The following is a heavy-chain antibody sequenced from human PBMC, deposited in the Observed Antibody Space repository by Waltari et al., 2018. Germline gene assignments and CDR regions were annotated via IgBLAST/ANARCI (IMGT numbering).Heavy chain of an antibody. CDR3: AKGKYYYDSSGYFGYYFDY. J-gene: IGHJ4*02. Sequence: DVQLLESGGGLVQPGGSLRLSCAASGFTFSSYAMSWVRQAPGKGLEWVSAISGSGGSTYYADSVKGRFTISRDNSKNTLYLQMNSLRAEDTAVYYCAKGKYYYDSSGYFGYYFDYWGQGTLVTVSS. CDR1: GFTFSSYA. CDR2: ISGSGGST. V-gene: IGHV3-23*01. D-gene: IGHD3-22*01.